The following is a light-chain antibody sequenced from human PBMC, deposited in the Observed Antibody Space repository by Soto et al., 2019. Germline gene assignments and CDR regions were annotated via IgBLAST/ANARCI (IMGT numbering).Light chain of an antibody. CDR3: SSHAAGGV. CDR2: EVN. CDR1: SGDVGTYNY. Sequence: QSALTQPPSASGSPGQSVAISCSGTSGDVGTYNYVSWYQQHPGKAPKLIIYEVNKRPSGVPDRFSDSKSGNTASLTVSGLQAEDEADYYCSSHAAGGVFGGGTQLTVL. V-gene: IGLV2-8*01. J-gene: IGLJ3*02.